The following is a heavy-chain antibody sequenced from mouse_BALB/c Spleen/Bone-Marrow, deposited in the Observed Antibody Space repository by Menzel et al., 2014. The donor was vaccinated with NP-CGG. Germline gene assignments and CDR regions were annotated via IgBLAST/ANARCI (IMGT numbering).Heavy chain of an antibody. D-gene: IGHD1-1*01. Sequence: SGAELAKPGASVKMSCKASGYTFTSYWMHWVKQRPGQGLEWIGYINPSTGYTEYNQKFKDKATLTADKSSSTAYVQLSSLTSEDSAVYYCARQITTVDYAMDYWGQGTSVTVSS. CDR3: ARQITTVDYAMDY. CDR2: INPSTGYT. CDR1: GYTFTSYW. V-gene: IGHV1-7*01. J-gene: IGHJ4*01.